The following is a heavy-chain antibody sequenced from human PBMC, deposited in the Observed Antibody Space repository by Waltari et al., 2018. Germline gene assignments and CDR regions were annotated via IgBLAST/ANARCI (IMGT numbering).Heavy chain of an antibody. Sequence: QVQLVQSGAEVKKPGSSVKVSCKASGGTFSSYALSWVRQAPGQGLAWMGGIIPIFGTANYAQKFQGRVTITTDESTSTAYMELSSLRSEDTAVYYCARRGSYYTFDYWGQGTLVTVSS. V-gene: IGHV1-69*05. CDR2: IIPIFGTA. CDR1: GGTFSSYA. D-gene: IGHD1-26*01. J-gene: IGHJ4*02. CDR3: ARRGSYYTFDY.